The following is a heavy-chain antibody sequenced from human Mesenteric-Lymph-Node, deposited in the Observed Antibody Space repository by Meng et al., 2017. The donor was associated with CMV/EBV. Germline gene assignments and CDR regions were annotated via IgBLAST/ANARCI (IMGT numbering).Heavy chain of an antibody. D-gene: IGHD4-11*01. V-gene: IGHV3-53*01. CDR1: GFTVSSHY. J-gene: IGHJ4*02. CDR3: ARDIGSNAFDY. Sequence: GESLKISCAASGFTVSSHYMSWVRQAPGKGLEWVSVIYSGGSTYYADSVKGRFTISRDNSKNTLYLQMNSLRAEDTAVYYCARDIGSNAFDYWGQGTLVTVSS. CDR2: IYSGGST.